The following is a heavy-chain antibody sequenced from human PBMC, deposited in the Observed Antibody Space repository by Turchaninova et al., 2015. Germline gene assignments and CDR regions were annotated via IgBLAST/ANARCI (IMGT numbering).Heavy chain of an antibody. J-gene: IGHJ2*01. CDR1: GGSIRTYY. V-gene: IGHV4-59*01. CDR3: ARDQAHWYLDL. Sequence: QVQLQESGPGLVKPSETLSLTCTVSGGSIRTYYWRWIRQPPGKGLVWIGYVHYSGITNSNPSLKSRLTISVDTSKNQFSRKLTSLTAADTAVYYCARDQAHWYLDLWGRGTLVTVSS. CDR2: VHYSGIT.